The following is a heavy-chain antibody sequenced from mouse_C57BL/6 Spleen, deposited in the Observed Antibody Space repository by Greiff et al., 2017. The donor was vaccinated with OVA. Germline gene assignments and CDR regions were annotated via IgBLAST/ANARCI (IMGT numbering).Heavy chain of an antibody. CDR1: GYTFTDYE. CDR2: IDPETGGT. J-gene: IGHJ3*01. CDR3: TRPFAY. V-gene: IGHV1-15*01. Sequence: VKLMESGAELVRPGASVTLSCKASGYTFTDYEMHWVKQTPVHGLEWIGAIDPETGGTAYNQKFKGKAILTADKSSSTAYMELRSLTSEDSAVYYCTRPFAYWGQGTLVTVSA.